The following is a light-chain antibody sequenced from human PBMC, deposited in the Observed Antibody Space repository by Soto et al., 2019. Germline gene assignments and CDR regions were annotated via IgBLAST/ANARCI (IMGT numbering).Light chain of an antibody. J-gene: IGKJ4*01. CDR1: QSVTSN. CDR2: GAS. V-gene: IGKV3-15*01. CDR3: QQYHKWPLT. Sequence: DIVMTQSPATLSVSPGGRATLSCRASQSVTSNLAWFQQKPGQAPRLLIYGASTRATGIPASFSGSGSGTEFILTISSLQSEDFAVYYCQQYHKWPLTFGGGTKVDI.